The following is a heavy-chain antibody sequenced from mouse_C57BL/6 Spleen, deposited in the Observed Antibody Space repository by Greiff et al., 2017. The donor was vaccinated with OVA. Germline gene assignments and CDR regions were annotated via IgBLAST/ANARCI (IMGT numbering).Heavy chain of an antibody. CDR2: INYDGSST. J-gene: IGHJ4*01. CDR3: ARHGSIPMDY. Sequence: EVQVVESEGGLVQPGSSMKLSCTASGFTFSDYYMAWVRQVPEKGLEWVANINYDGSSTYYLDSLKSRFIISRDNAKNMLYLQMSSLKSEDTATYYCARHGSIPMDYWGQGTSVTVSS. V-gene: IGHV5-16*01. CDR1: GFTFSDYY. D-gene: IGHD1-1*01.